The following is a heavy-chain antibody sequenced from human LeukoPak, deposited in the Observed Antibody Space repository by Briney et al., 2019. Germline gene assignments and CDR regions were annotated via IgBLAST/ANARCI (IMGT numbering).Heavy chain of an antibody. J-gene: IGHJ4*02. CDR3: AKDLLPKLVLSLFDY. CDR2: ISGSGGST. CDR1: GFTFSSYA. Sequence: GGSLRLSCAASGFTFSSYAMSWVRQAPGKGLEWVSAISGSGGSTYYADSVEGRFTISRDNSKNTLYLQMNSLRAEDTAVYYCAKDLLPKLVLSLFDYWGQGTLVTVSS. V-gene: IGHV3-23*01. D-gene: IGHD2-8*01.